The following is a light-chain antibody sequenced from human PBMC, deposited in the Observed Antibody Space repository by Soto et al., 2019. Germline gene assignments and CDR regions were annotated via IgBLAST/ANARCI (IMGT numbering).Light chain of an antibody. CDR1: QSVNSY. CDR3: QQYGDSPVT. V-gene: IGKV3-20*01. Sequence: EIVMTQSPGTLSLSPGERATLSCRASQSVNSYLAWYQQKPGQAPRLLISDASDRATGIPDRFSGSGSGTDFTLTISRLVPEDLAVYYCQQYGDSPVTFGQGTKV. J-gene: IGKJ1*01. CDR2: DAS.